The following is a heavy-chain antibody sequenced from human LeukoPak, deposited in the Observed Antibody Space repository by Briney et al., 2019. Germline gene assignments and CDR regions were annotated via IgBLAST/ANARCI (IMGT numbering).Heavy chain of an antibody. CDR3: ARESRGVYYYGSSATHGAFDI. Sequence: ASVKVSCKASGYTFTSYGISWVRQAPGQGLEWMGWISAYNGNTNYAQKLQGRVTMTTDASTSTAYMELRSLRSDDTAVYYCARESRGVYYYGSSATHGAFDIWGQGTMVTVSS. J-gene: IGHJ3*02. D-gene: IGHD3-22*01. CDR1: GYTFTSYG. CDR2: ISAYNGNT. V-gene: IGHV1-18*01.